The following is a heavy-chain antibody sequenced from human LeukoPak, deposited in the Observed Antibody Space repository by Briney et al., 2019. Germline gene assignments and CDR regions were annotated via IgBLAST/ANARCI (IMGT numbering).Heavy chain of an antibody. CDR3: ARQSVTTRTFDY. V-gene: IGHV4-39*01. Sequence: SETLSLTCTVSGGSISSSSYYWGWIRQPPGKGLEWIGGIYYSGSTYYNPSLKSRVTISVDTSKNQFSLKLSSVTAADTAVYYCARQSVTTRTFDYWGQGTLVTVSS. D-gene: IGHD4-17*01. CDR2: IYYSGST. J-gene: IGHJ4*02. CDR1: GGSISSSSYY.